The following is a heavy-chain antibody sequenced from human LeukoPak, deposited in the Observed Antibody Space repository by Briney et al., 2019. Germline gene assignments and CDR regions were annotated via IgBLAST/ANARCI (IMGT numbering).Heavy chain of an antibody. V-gene: IGHV1-69*04. Sequence: SVKVSCKASGGTFSSYAISWVRQAPGQRLEWMGRIIPILGIANYAQKFQGRVTITADKSTSTAYMELSSLKSEDTAVYYCVGPQRACSGGSCFGDWGQGTLVTVSS. CDR1: GGTFSSYA. D-gene: IGHD2-15*01. CDR2: IIPILGIA. CDR3: VGPQRACSGGSCFGD. J-gene: IGHJ4*02.